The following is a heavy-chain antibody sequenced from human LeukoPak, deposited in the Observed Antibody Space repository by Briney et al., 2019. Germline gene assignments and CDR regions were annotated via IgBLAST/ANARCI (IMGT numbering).Heavy chain of an antibody. V-gene: IGHV5-51*01. D-gene: IGHD5-12*01. CDR2: IDPGDSDT. Sequence: GESLKISCKGSGYSFTSYWIGWVRQMPGKGLEWMGIIDPGDSDTRYSPSFQGQVTISADKSISTAYLQWSSLKASDTAMYYCARERGDYDSRYLPDYWGQGTLVTVSS. CDR3: ARERGDYDSRYLPDY. CDR1: GYSFTSYW. J-gene: IGHJ4*02.